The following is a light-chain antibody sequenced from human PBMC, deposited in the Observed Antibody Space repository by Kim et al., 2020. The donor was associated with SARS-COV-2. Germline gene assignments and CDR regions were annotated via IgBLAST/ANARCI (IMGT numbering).Light chain of an antibody. CDR3: QQANSFPPFT. CDR2: AAS. J-gene: IGKJ1*01. V-gene: IGKV1-12*01. CDR1: HNINTW. Sequence: IQMIQSPSSVSASVGDRVTITCRASHNINTWLAWYQQKPGKAPKLLIYAASSLQSGVPSRFSGSGSGTAFTLTIARLQPDDSATYYCQQANSFPPFTFGQGTKVEI.